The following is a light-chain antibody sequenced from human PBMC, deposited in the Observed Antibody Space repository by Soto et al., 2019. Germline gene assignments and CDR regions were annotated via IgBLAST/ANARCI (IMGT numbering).Light chain of an antibody. CDR3: ISYTDRQSYL. J-gene: IGLJ1*01. CDR1: SSDVGGYNY. Sequence: ALTQPRSVSGSPGQSVTISCTGTSSDVGGYNYVSWYQQHPGKAPKLMIYDVTKRPSGVPDRFSGSKSGNTASLTISGLQAEDEADYYCISYTDRQSYLFGTGTKVTVL. CDR2: DVT. V-gene: IGLV2-11*01.